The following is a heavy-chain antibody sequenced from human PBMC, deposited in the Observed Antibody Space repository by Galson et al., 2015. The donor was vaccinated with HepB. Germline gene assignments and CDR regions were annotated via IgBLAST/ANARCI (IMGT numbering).Heavy chain of an antibody. CDR2: MSYDGNYK. Sequence: SLRLSCATSGFTFSYYGMHWVRQAPGKGLEWVAGMSYDGNYKHYADSVKGRFTISRDNSKNTLYLQMNSLRPDDTAMYYCVEDLGVGAVADRFTSWGQGTLVTVSS. CDR1: GFTFSYYG. V-gene: IGHV3-30*18. J-gene: IGHJ5*02. D-gene: IGHD6-19*01. CDR3: VEDLGVGAVADRFTS.